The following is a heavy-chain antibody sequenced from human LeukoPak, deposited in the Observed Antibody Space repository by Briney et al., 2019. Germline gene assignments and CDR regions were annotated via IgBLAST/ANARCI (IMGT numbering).Heavy chain of an antibody. CDR2: IKSKTDGGTT. V-gene: IGHV3-15*07. J-gene: IGHJ4*02. Sequence: GGSLRLSCAASGFTFSNAWMNWVRQAPGKGLEWVGRIKSKTDGGTTDYAAPVKGRFTISRDDSKNTLYLQMNSLKTEDTAVYYCTTRWDYDGSGYYPQYYFDYWGQGTLVTVSS. CDR1: GFTFSNAW. CDR3: TTRWDYDGSGYYPQYYFDY. D-gene: IGHD3-22*01.